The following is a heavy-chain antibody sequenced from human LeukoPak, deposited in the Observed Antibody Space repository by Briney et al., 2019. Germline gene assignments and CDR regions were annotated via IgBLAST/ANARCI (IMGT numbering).Heavy chain of an antibody. J-gene: IGHJ4*02. CDR2: INPNSGGT. CDR1: GYTFTGYY. Sequence: ASVKVSCKASGYTFTGYYMHWVRQAPGQGLEWMGWINPNSGGTNYAQKFQRRVTMTRDTSISTAYMELSRLRSDDTAVYYCARARRVYGSGSYYRYFDYWGQGTLVTVSS. V-gene: IGHV1-2*02. CDR3: ARARRVYGSGSYYRYFDY. D-gene: IGHD3-10*01.